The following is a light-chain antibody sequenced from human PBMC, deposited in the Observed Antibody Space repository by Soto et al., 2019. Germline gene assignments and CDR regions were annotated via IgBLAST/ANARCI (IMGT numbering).Light chain of an antibody. Sequence: EIVLTQSPATLSLSPGERATLSCRASQSVSSYLAWYQQKPGQARRLLIYDASNSATGIPARFNGSESGTDFPPTIRSLEPEDFAVYYCQQRSHWPPVTLDPGAKVDTK. CDR3: QQRSHWPPVT. V-gene: IGKV3-11*01. J-gene: IGKJ3*01. CDR2: DAS. CDR1: QSVSSY.